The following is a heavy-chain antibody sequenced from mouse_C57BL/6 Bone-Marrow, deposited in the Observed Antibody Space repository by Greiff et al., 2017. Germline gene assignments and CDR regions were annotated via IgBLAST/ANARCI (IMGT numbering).Heavy chain of an antibody. Sequence: VQWVESGPELVKPGASVKISCKASGYAFSSSWMNWVKQRPGKGLEWIGRIYPGDGDTNYNGKFKGKATLTADKSSSTAYMQLSSLTSEDSAVYFCAKEGRDGHYFDYWCQGTTLTVSS. D-gene: IGHD2-3*01. CDR1: GYAFSSSW. J-gene: IGHJ2*01. CDR3: AKEGRDGHYFDY. CDR2: IYPGDGDT. V-gene: IGHV1-82*01.